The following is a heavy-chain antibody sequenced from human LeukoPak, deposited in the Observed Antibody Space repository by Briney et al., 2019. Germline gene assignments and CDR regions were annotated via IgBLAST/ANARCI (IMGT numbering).Heavy chain of an antibody. Sequence: GGSLRLSCAASGYTFSSYWMSWVRQAPGKGLEWVANIKQDGSEKYYVDSVKGRFTISRDNAKNSLYLQMNSLRAEDTAVYYCKAYDYVWGSYRYDYWGQGTLVTVSS. J-gene: IGHJ4*02. CDR2: IKQDGSEK. V-gene: IGHV3-7*01. D-gene: IGHD3-16*02. CDR1: GYTFSSYW. CDR3: KAYDYVWGSYRYDY.